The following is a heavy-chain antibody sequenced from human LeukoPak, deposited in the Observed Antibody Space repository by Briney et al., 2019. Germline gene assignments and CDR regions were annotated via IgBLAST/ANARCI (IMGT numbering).Heavy chain of an antibody. D-gene: IGHD3-22*01. CDR3: ARHYYDNLYSISWFDP. CDR2: IYYSGST. V-gene: IGHV4-39*01. Sequence: SETLSLTCTVSGGSISSSSYYWGWIRQPPGKGLEWIGSIYYSGSTYYNPSLKSRVTISVDTSKNQFSLKLSSVTAADAAVYYCARHYYDNLYSISWFDPWGQGTLVTVSS. J-gene: IGHJ5*02. CDR1: GGSISSSSYY.